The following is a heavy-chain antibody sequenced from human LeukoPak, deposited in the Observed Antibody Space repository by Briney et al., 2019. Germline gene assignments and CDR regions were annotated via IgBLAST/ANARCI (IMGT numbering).Heavy chain of an antibody. J-gene: IGHJ6*03. V-gene: IGHV4-59*08. Sequence: SETLSPTCTVSGGSIGTYYWSWIRQSPRKGLEWIGYIYVTGTRYNPYLQSRVTISVDRSRNQFFLKMSTVTAADTAVYYCARHIGGGIEDMDVWGKGTKVIVSS. CDR2: IYVTGT. D-gene: IGHD3-16*02. CDR1: GGSIGTYY. CDR3: ARHIGGGIEDMDV.